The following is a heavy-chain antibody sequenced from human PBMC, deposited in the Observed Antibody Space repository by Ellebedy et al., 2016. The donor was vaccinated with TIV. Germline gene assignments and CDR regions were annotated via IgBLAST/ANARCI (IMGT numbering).Heavy chain of an antibody. Sequence: AASVKVSCKASGYTFTGYYMHWVRQAPGQGLEWMGWINPNSGGTNYVQKFQGWVTITRDTSISTAYMELSRLRSYDTAVYYCARRLWFSKKSAYIFDYWGQGTLVTVSS. D-gene: IGHD3-10*01. V-gene: IGHV1-2*04. CDR1: GYTFTGYY. CDR3: ARRLWFSKKSAYIFDY. CDR2: INPNSGGT. J-gene: IGHJ4*02.